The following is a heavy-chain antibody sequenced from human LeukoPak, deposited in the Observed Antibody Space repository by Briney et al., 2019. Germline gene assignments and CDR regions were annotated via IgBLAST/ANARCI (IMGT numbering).Heavy chain of an antibody. J-gene: IGHJ4*02. CDR1: GFTFSTYS. CDR3: AKDVVPDSGWDLDY. D-gene: IGHD6-19*01. Sequence: AGGPQRLSCAASGFTFSTYSMTWVRQGPGKGLEWVSSIYPSGDSTFYADSVKGRFTISRDNSKNTLYLQMSSLRTEDTAIYYCAKDVVPDSGWDLDYWGQGTLVTVSS. V-gene: IGHV3-23*01. CDR2: IYPSGDST.